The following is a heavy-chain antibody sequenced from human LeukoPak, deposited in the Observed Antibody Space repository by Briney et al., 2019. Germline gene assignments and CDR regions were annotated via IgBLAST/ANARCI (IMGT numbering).Heavy chain of an antibody. D-gene: IGHD2/OR15-2a*01. V-gene: IGHV2-70*11. CDR1: GFSLNTSGMC. Sequence: SGPTLVNPTQTLTLTCTFSGFSLNTSGMCVSWIRQPPGKALEWLARIDWDDYKYYITSLKTRLTISKDTSKNQVVLTITNMDPVDTATYYCARIRSMPGYYFDYWGQGTLVTVSS. CDR2: IDWDDYK. J-gene: IGHJ4*02. CDR3: ARIRSMPGYYFDY.